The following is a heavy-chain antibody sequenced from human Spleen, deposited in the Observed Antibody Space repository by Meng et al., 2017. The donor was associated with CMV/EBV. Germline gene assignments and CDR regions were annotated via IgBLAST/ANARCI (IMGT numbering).Heavy chain of an antibody. D-gene: IGHD1-14*01. CDR3: AKDQPNRPLYYYYGMDV. Sequence: GGSLRLSCAASGFTFRSYTIHWGRQAPGKGLEWVAVISYDGSNKYYADSVKGRFTISRDNSKNTRYLQMNSLRAEDTAVYYCAKDQPNRPLYYYYGMDVWGQGTTVTVSS. CDR2: ISYDGSNK. J-gene: IGHJ6*02. V-gene: IGHV3-30-3*01. CDR1: GFTFRSYT.